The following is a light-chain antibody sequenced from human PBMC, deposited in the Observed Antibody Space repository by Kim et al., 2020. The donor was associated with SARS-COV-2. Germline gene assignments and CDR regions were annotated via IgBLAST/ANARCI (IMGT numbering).Light chain of an antibody. CDR3: SAWDSSLSAWV. J-gene: IGLJ3*02. V-gene: IGLV10-54*01. Sequence: QAGLTQPPSVSKGLRQTATLTCTGNNNNVGNQGAAWLQQHQGHPPKLLSYRNNNRPSGISERLSASRSGNTASLTITGLQPEDEADYYCSAWDSSLSAWVCGGGTQLTVL. CDR1: NNNVGNQG. CDR2: RNN.